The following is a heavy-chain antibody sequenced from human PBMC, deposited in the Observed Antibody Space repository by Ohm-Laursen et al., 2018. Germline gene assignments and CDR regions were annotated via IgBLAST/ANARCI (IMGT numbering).Heavy chain of an antibody. V-gene: IGHV4-34*01. Sequence: TLSLTCAVYGGSFSGYYWSWIRQPPGKGLEWIGEINHSGSTNYNLSLKSRVTISVDTSKNQFSLKLSSVTAADTAVYYCARGPIVVVPAAIRGIDYWGQGTLVTVSS. J-gene: IGHJ4*02. CDR1: GGSFSGYY. D-gene: IGHD2-2*02. CDR2: INHSGST. CDR3: ARGPIVVVPAAIRGIDY.